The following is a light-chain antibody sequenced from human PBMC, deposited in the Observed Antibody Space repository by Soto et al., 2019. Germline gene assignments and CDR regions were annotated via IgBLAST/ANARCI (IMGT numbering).Light chain of an antibody. CDR1: QSVSSY. J-gene: IGKJ3*01. CDR2: DAS. Sequence: EIVLTQSPATLSLSPGERATLSCRASQSVSSYLAWYQQKPGQAPRLLIYDASNRATGIPARFSGSGSGTDFTLTISSLEPEDFALYYCQQRSNWPPDFGPGTKGDIK. V-gene: IGKV3-11*01. CDR3: QQRSNWPPD.